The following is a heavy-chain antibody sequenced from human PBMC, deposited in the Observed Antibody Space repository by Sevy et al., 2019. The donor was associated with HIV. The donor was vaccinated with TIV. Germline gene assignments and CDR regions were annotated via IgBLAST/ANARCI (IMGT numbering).Heavy chain of an antibody. V-gene: IGHV4-59*01. CDR1: GGSISSYY. CDR3: STDGLLWFGERQDNWFDP. J-gene: IGHJ5*02. D-gene: IGHD3-10*01. CDR2: IYYSGST. Sequence: SETLSLTCTVSGGSISSYYWSWIRQPPGKGLEWIGYIYYSGSTNYNPSLKSRVTISVDTSKNQFSLKLSSVTAADTAVYYWSTDGLLWFGERQDNWFDPWGQGTLVTVSS.